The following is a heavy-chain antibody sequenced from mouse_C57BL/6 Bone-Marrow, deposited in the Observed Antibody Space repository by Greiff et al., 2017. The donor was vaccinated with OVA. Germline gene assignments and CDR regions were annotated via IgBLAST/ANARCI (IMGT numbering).Heavy chain of an antibody. Sequence: EVKLVESGGGLVKPGGSLKLSCAASGFTFSSYAMSWVRQTPEKRLEWVATISDGGSYTYYPDNVKGRFTISRDNAKNNLYLQMSHLKSEDTAMYYCARDGTGRDYWGQGTTLTVSS. D-gene: IGHD4-1*01. V-gene: IGHV5-4*01. CDR1: GFTFSSYA. J-gene: IGHJ2*01. CDR2: ISDGGSYT. CDR3: ARDGTGRDY.